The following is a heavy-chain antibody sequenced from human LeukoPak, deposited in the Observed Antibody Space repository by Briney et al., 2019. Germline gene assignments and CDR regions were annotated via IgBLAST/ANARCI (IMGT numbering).Heavy chain of an antibody. V-gene: IGHV5-51*01. Sequence: PGESLKISCKGSGSSFTNYWIAWVRQMPGKGLEWMGIIYPCDSDTRDSPSFQGQVTISADKSISTAYLQWSSLKASDTAMYYCARRGYYDSSGYYNFDYWGQGTLVTVSS. CDR2: IYPCDSDT. D-gene: IGHD3-22*01. J-gene: IGHJ4*02. CDR1: GSSFTNYW. CDR3: ARRGYYDSSGYYNFDY.